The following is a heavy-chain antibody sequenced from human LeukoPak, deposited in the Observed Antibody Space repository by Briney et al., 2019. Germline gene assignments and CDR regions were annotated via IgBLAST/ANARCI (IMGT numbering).Heavy chain of an antibody. Sequence: ASVKVSCKASGYTFTSYDINWVRQATGQGLEWMGWINAGNGNTKYSQEFQGRVTITRDTSASTAYMELSSLRSEDMAVYYCARDYSGSYGAFDIWGQGTMVTVSS. V-gene: IGHV1-3*03. CDR3: ARDYSGSYGAFDI. CDR2: INAGNGNT. D-gene: IGHD1-26*01. J-gene: IGHJ3*02. CDR1: GYTFTSYD.